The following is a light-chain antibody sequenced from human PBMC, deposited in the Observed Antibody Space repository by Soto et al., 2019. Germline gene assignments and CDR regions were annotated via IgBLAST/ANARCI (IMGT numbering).Light chain of an antibody. CDR1: QSVSSR. Sequence: IVMTQSPGTLSLSPWERATLSCRASQSVSSRLAWYQQKPGQAPRLLIYGASSRATGIPDRVSGSGSGTDCTLTINRLEPEDFAVYYCQRYGSSQFTFGPGTKVDIK. V-gene: IGKV3-20*01. CDR2: GAS. CDR3: QRYGSSQFT. J-gene: IGKJ3*01.